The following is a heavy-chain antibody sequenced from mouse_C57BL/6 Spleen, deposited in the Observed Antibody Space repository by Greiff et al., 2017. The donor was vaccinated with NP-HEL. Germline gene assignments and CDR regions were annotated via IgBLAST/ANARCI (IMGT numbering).Heavy chain of an antibody. CDR3: AEGRGYYDYYAMDY. Sequence: VQLQQSGAELVKPGASVKLSCTASGFNIKDYYMHWVKQRTEQGLEWIGRIDPEDGETKHAPKFQGKATITVDTSSNTAYLHLSSLTSEDTAVYDCAEGRGYYDYYAMDYWGQGTAVTVSS. CDR2: IDPEDGET. CDR1: GFNIKDYY. J-gene: IGHJ4*01. D-gene: IGHD2-3*01. V-gene: IGHV14-2*01.